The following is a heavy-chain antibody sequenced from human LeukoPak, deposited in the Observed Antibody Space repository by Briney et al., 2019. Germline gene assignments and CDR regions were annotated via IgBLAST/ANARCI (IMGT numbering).Heavy chain of an antibody. D-gene: IGHD3-3*01. CDR3: AQDPAGVVIN. J-gene: IGHJ4*02. CDR2: LSDSGGSI. V-gene: IGHV3-23*01. CDR1: GFTFSSFT. Sequence: GGSLRLSCAAAGFTFSSFTMNWVRQAPGKGREWVSALSDSGGSIYYADSVKGRFTISRDNSKNTLSLQMNSLRAEDTAMYYCAQDPAGVVINWGQGSLVTVSS.